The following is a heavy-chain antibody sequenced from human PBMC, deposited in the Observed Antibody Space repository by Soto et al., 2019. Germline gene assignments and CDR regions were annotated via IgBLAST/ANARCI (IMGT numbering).Heavy chain of an antibody. J-gene: IGHJ3*02. Sequence: EVQLVESGGGLVKPGGSLRLCCAASRFTFSSYTMNWVRQAPGKGLEWVSFISSSGTYTYYADSLKGRFTISRDNAKDSLYLQMNSLRAEDTAVYYCARKKGDTFDIWGQGTMVTVSS. CDR2: ISSSGTYT. CDR1: RFTFSSYT. V-gene: IGHV3-21*01. CDR3: ARKKGDTFDI.